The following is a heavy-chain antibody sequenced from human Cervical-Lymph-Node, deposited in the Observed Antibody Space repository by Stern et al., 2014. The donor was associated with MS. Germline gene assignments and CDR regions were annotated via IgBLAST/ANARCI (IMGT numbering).Heavy chain of an antibody. V-gene: IGHV4-31*03. J-gene: IGHJ6*02. CDR3: AREHYYGAGSQHGMDV. D-gene: IGHD3-10*01. Sequence: VQLVQSGPGLVKPSQTLSLTCTVSSGSISSGGFDLAWIRQYPRRGLEWVGYIFSSGSNFFNPSLKSRVTISLDTSKNQFFLRLTSVTAADTAVYYCAREHYYGAGSQHGMDVWGQGTTVTVSS. CDR1: SGSISSGGFD. CDR2: IFSSGSN.